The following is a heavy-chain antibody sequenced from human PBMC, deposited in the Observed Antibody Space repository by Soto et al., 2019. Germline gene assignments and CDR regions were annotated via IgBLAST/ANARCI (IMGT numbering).Heavy chain of an antibody. J-gene: IGHJ4*02. CDR1: GFTFSDFY. CDR2: ISDTGDTK. CDR3: ARARFKYYNSSGYFDS. Sequence: GGSLRLSCAASGFTFSDFYMSWIRQAPGKGLEWISFISDTGDTKHYADSVKGRFTVSRDNAKNSLYLQMVSLRAEDTAVYYCARARFKYYNSSGYFDSWGQGTLVTVSS. D-gene: IGHD3-22*01. V-gene: IGHV3-11*01.